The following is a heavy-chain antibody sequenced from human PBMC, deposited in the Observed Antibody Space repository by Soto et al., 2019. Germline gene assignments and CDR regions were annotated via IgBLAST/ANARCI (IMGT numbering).Heavy chain of an antibody. J-gene: IGHJ6*02. D-gene: IGHD3-3*01. CDR1: GYTFSSYY. CDR2: INPSGGST. CDR3: ARTEYYDFWSGYYTDYYYYGMDV. V-gene: IGHV1-46*01. Sequence: ASVKVSCKASGYTFSSYYMHWVRQAPGQGLEWMGIINPSGGSTSYAQKYQGRVTMTRDTSTSTVYMELSSLRSEDTAVYYCARTEYYDFWSGYYTDYYYYGMDVWGQGTTVTVSS.